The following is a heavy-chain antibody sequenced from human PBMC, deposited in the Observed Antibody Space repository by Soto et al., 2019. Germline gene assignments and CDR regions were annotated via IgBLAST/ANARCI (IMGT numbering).Heavy chain of an antibody. Sequence: EVQLLDSGGGLVQPGGSLRLSCAASGFTFSNYAMSWVRQAPGKGLEWVSGVGGSGDSTYNADSVTGRFTISRDHSKDTLYLQMNSLRAEDTAVYYCAKSPLGYCSGGSCYPPHYFDYWGQGTLVTVSS. V-gene: IGHV3-23*01. CDR1: GFTFSNYA. J-gene: IGHJ4*02. CDR3: AKSPLGYCSGGSCYPPHYFDY. D-gene: IGHD2-15*01. CDR2: VGGSGDST.